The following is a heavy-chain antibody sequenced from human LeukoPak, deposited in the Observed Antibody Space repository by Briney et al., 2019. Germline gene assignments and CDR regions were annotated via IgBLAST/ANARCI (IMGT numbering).Heavy chain of an antibody. D-gene: IGHD3-10*01. J-gene: IGHJ4*02. CDR3: ARAPTMVRAKGGFDY. Sequence: GGSLRLYCAASGFTFSSYSMNWLRQAPGKGLEWVSSISSSSSYIYYADSVRGRFTIPRDNAKNSLYLQMNSRRAEDTAVYYCARAPTMVRAKGGFDYWGQGTLVTVSS. CDR1: GFTFSSYS. CDR2: ISSSSSYI. V-gene: IGHV3-21*01.